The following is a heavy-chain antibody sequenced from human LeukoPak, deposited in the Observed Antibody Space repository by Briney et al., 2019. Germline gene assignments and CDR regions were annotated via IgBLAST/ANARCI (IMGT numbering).Heavy chain of an antibody. Sequence: GGSLRLSCAASGFTFSGSAMHWVRQGSGKGLEWVGRIRSKTYSYATAYAASVKGRFTISRDDSKNTAFLQMNSLRSEDTAVYYCAKPQTTVTTYQYFDYWGQGTLVTVSS. J-gene: IGHJ4*02. CDR3: AKPQTTVTTYQYFDY. V-gene: IGHV3-73*01. CDR2: IRSKTYSYAT. D-gene: IGHD4-17*01. CDR1: GFTFSGSA.